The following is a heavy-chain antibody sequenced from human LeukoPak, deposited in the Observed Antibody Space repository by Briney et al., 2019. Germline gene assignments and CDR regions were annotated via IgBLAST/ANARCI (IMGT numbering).Heavy chain of an antibody. CDR3: ARAVGIVVVVVATLDY. V-gene: IGHV4-59*01. CDR2: VYYSGSP. CDR1: GGSISSYY. Sequence: PSETLSLTCTVSGGSISSYYWSWTRQPPGKGLEWIGYVYYSGSPNYNPSLKSRVTISVDTSKHQFSLKLRSVTAADTAVYYCARAVGIVVVVVATLDYWGQGTLVTVSS. D-gene: IGHD2-15*01. J-gene: IGHJ4*02.